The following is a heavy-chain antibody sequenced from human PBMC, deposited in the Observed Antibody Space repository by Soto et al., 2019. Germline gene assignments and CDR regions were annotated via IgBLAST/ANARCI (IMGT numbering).Heavy chain of an antibody. CDR2: IHDSGST. CDR3: ARQGSCSGDNCFSFLYAFDV. V-gene: IGHV4-39*01. Sequence: SLTCTVSGGSGSSYWAWIRQPPGKGLEYIGSIHDSGSTYYSPPLKSRVNLSADMSKNQLSLRLRSVTAADTAVYYCARQGSCSGDNCFSFLYAFDVWAQGTLVPVSS. J-gene: IGHJ3*01. D-gene: IGHD2-15*01. CDR1: GGSGSSY.